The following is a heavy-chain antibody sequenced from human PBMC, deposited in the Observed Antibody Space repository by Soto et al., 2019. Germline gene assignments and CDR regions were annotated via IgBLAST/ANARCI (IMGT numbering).Heavy chain of an antibody. CDR2: ILYDGSNR. D-gene: IGHD3-10*01. V-gene: IGHV3-33*01. CDR3: ARDDEYSGNGMDV. CDR1: GFTFSNNG. J-gene: IGHJ6*02. Sequence: QVQLVESGGGVVQPGRSLRLSCAASGFTFSNNGMHWVRQAPGKGLEWVAVILYDGSNRYHADSVKDRFTISRDNSKNMLYLQMNSLRAEDTAVYYCARDDEYSGNGMDVWGQGTTVTVS.